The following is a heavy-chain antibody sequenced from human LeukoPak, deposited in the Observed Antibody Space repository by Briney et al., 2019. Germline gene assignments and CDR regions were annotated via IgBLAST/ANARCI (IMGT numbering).Heavy chain of an antibody. D-gene: IGHD1-26*01. CDR1: GLTFNGAW. J-gene: IGHJ3*02. Sequence: GGSLRLSCIASGLTFNGAWMSWVRQVPGKGLEWVGRIKSKIDGETTDYAGSVGGRFFISRDDSKNTLYLRMIGLETEDTGVYYCITDPGAWEPIWGQGTMVTVSS. CDR2: IKSKIDGETT. V-gene: IGHV3-15*01. CDR3: ITDPGAWEPI.